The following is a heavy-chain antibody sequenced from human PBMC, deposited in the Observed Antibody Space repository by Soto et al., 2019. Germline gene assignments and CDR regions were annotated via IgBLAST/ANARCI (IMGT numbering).Heavy chain of an antibody. D-gene: IGHD3-10*01. V-gene: IGHV1-18*01. CDR2: ISAYNGNT. CDR3: ARDPGAWYYGSGSSSDAFDI. CDR1: GYTFTSYG. Sequence: ASVKVSCKASGYTFTSYGISWVRQAPGQGLEWLGWISAYNGNTNYAQKLQGRVTMTTDTSTSTAYMELRSLRSDDTAVYYCARDPGAWYYGSGSSSDAFDIWGQGTMVTVSS. J-gene: IGHJ3*02.